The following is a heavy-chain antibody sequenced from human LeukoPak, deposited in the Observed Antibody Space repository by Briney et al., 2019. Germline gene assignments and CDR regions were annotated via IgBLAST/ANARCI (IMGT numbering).Heavy chain of an antibody. D-gene: IGHD2-2*01. Sequence: PSETLSLTCAVYGGSFSGYYWSWIRQPPGKGLEGIGEINHSGSTNYNPSLKSRVTISVDTSKNQFSLKLSSVTAADTSVYYCARGIVLVPAAKEYFDLWGRGTLVTVSS. CDR1: GGSFSGYY. J-gene: IGHJ2*01. CDR3: ARGIVLVPAAKEYFDL. CDR2: INHSGST. V-gene: IGHV4-34*01.